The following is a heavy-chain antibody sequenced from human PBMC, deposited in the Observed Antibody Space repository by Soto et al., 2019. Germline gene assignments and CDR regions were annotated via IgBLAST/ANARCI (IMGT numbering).Heavy chain of an antibody. CDR2: IYYSGST. J-gene: IGHJ3*02. V-gene: IGHV4-31*03. CDR3: ARAKESSGYLDAFDI. CDR1: GGSISSGGYY. Sequence: QVQLQESGPGLVKPSQTLSLTCTVSGGSISSGGYYWSWIRQHPGKGLEWIGYIYYSGSTYYNPSLKSRVTISVDTSKSQFSLKLSSVTAADTAVYYCARAKESSGYLDAFDIWGQGTMVTVSS. D-gene: IGHD3-22*01.